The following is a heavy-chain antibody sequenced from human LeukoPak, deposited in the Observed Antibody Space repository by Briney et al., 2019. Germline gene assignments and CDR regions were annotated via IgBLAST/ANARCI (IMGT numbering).Heavy chain of an antibody. CDR1: GGSISSSSYY. J-gene: IGHJ4*02. V-gene: IGHV4-39*01. Sequence: PSETLSLTCTVSGGSISSSSYYWGWIRQPPGKGLEWIGSIYYSGSTYYNPSLKSRVTISVDTSKNQFSLRLSSVTAADTAVYYCARGNYLDYWGQGTLVTVSS. CDR3: ARGNYLDY. CDR2: IYYSGST.